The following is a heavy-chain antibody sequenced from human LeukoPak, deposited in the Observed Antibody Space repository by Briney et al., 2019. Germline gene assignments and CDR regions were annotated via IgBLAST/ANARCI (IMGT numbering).Heavy chain of an antibody. CDR3: AREGDSSGYYYDY. CDR2: IYHSGST. Sequence: SETLSLTCTVSGGSLSSGGYYWSWIRQPPGKGLEWIGYIYHSGSTYYNPSLKSRVTISVDRSKNQFSLKLSSVTAADTAVYYCAREGDSSGYYYDYWGQGTLVTVSS. CDR1: GGSLSSGGYY. V-gene: IGHV4-30-2*01. J-gene: IGHJ4*02. D-gene: IGHD3-22*01.